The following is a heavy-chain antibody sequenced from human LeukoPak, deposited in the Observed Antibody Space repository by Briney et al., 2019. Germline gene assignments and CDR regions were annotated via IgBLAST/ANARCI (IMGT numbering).Heavy chain of an antibody. Sequence: PSETLSLTCTVSGGSISSYYWSWLRQPPGKGLEWIGYIYYSGSTNYNPSLKSRVTISVLTSKNRFSLKLSSVTAADTAVYYCATLTGGDDAFDIWGQGTMATVSS. CDR3: ATLTGGDDAFDI. CDR2: IYYSGST. V-gene: IGHV4-59*01. D-gene: IGHD4-23*01. CDR1: GGSISSYY. J-gene: IGHJ3*02.